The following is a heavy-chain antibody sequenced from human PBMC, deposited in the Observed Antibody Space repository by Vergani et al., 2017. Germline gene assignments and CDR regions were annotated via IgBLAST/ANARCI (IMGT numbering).Heavy chain of an antibody. V-gene: IGHV3-21*01. D-gene: IGHD6-6*01. CDR2: ISSSSSYI. CDR3: ARDSPSSSSPLFDY. J-gene: IGHJ4*02. Sequence: EVQLVESGGGLVQPGGSLRLSCAASGFTFSSYSMNWVRQAPGKGLEWVSSISSSSSYIYYADSVKGRFTISRDNAKNSLYLQMNSLRAEDTAVYYCARDSPSSSSPLFDYWGQGTLVTVSS. CDR1: GFTFSSYS.